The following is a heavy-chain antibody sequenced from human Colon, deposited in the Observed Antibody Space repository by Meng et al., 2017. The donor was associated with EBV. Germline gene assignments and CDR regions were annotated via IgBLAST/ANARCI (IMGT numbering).Heavy chain of an antibody. CDR1: GGVLDNSDYF. V-gene: IGHV4-39*01. CDR2: VRYSGTA. CDR3: AGRGPSGNFSP. Sequence: QLQWQEWGPGLVMPSWTLSLTCTVFGGVLDNSDYFWDWIRQPPGKGLEWIGRVRYSGTAYYNPSLASRVTIAVATTKNQFSLHLRSLTAADTSFYFCAGRGPSGNFSPWSQGPLVTVSS. D-gene: IGHD3-10*01. J-gene: IGHJ5*02.